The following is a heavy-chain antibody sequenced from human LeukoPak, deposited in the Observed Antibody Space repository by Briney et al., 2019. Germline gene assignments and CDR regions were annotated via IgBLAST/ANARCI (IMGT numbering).Heavy chain of an antibody. CDR3: ARGRLLGAAAGRRGAFDI. Sequence: PSETLSLTCAVYGGSFSGYYWSWIRQPPGKGLEWIGEINQSGSTNYNPSLKSRVTISVDTSKNQFSLKLSSVTAADTAVYYCARGRLLGAAAGRRGAFDIWGQGTMVTVSS. CDR2: INQSGST. D-gene: IGHD6-13*01. V-gene: IGHV4-34*01. J-gene: IGHJ3*02. CDR1: GGSFSGYY.